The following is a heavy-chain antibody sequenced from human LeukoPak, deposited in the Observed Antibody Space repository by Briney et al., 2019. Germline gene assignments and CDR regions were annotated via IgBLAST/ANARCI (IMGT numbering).Heavy chain of an antibody. Sequence: PGGSLRLSCTASGFTFSNYAMSWVRQAPGKGLKWVSSISDSGDTPYYADSVKGRFTISRDNSKKTVYLQMNSLRSEDTAIYYCARFGSHYSSGWGLFDYWGQGTLVTVSS. CDR2: ISDSGDTP. CDR1: GFTFSNYA. CDR3: ARFGSHYSSGWGLFDY. V-gene: IGHV3-23*01. J-gene: IGHJ4*02. D-gene: IGHD6-19*01.